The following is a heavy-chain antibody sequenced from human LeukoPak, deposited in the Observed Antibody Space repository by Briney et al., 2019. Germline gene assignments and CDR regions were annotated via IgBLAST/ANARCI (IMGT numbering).Heavy chain of an antibody. J-gene: IGHJ4*02. D-gene: IGHD6-19*01. CDR2: ISYDGSNK. Sequence: PGRSLRLSCAASGFTFSSYGMHWVRQAPGKGLEWVAVISYDGSNKYYADSVKGRFTISRDNSKDTLHLQMNSLRAEDTAVYYCAKDLRGSGWYYFDYWGQGTLVTVSS. V-gene: IGHV3-30*18. CDR3: AKDLRGSGWYYFDY. CDR1: GFTFSSYG.